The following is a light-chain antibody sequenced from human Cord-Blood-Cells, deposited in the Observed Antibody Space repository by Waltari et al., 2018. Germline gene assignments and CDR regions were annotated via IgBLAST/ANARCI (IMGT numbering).Light chain of an antibody. CDR2: EVS. CDR1: SSAVGGYNY. Sequence: QSALTQPPSASGSPGQSVTIPCTGTSSAVGGYNYVPWYQQTPGKAPKLMIYEVSKRPSGVPDRFSGSKSGNTASLTVSGLQAEDEADYYCSSYAGSNNLVFGGGTKLTVL. V-gene: IGLV2-8*01. J-gene: IGLJ3*02. CDR3: SSYAGSNNLV.